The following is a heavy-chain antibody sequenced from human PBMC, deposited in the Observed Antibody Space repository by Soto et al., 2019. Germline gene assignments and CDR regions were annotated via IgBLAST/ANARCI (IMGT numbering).Heavy chain of an antibody. J-gene: IGHJ3*02. V-gene: IGHV4-31*03. Sequence: SVTLSLTCTVSGGTISSGGYYWSWIRQHPGKGLEWIGYIYYSGSTYYNPSLKSRVTISVDTSKNQFSLKLSSVTAADTAVYYCARFTMIVAEAAFGIWGQGTMVTVSS. CDR1: GGTISSGGYY. CDR2: IYYSGST. D-gene: IGHD3-22*01. CDR3: ARFTMIVAEAAFGI.